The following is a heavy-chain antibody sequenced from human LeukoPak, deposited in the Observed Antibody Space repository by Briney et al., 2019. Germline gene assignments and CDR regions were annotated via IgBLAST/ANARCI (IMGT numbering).Heavy chain of an antibody. CDR3: ARDYYDSSGSGYFDY. CDR1: GYTFTSYG. Sequence: ASVKVSCKASGYTFTSYGISWVRQAPGHGLEWMGWISGYNGNTNFAQKLQGRVTMTTDTSTSTAYMELRSLTSDDTAVYYCARDYYDSSGSGYFDYWGQGALVTVSS. J-gene: IGHJ4*02. D-gene: IGHD3-22*01. V-gene: IGHV1-18*01. CDR2: ISGYNGNT.